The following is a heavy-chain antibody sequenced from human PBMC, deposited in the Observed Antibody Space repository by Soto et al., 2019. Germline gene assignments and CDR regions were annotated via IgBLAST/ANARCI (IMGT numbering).Heavy chain of an antibody. D-gene: IGHD6-13*01. J-gene: IGHJ4*02. Sequence: GGSLRLSCAASGFTFSSYGMHWVRQAPGKGLEWVAVISYDGSNKYYADSVKGRFTISRDNSKNTLYLQMNSLRAEDTAVYYCAKDPGPVGYSRVYYFDYWGQGTLVTVSS. V-gene: IGHV3-30*18. CDR1: GFTFSSYG. CDR3: AKDPGPVGYSRVYYFDY. CDR2: ISYDGSNK.